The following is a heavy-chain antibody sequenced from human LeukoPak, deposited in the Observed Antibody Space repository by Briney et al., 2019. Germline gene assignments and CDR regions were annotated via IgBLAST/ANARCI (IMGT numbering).Heavy chain of an antibody. Sequence: PGGSLRLSCAASGFTVSNNYMSWVRQAPGKGLEWVSVIYSGGNTYYADSVKGRFTISRDNSKNTLFLQMNSLRAEDTGVYYCGRGSAASGFDPWGQGTLVTVSS. CDR3: GRGSAASGFDP. D-gene: IGHD6-13*01. CDR1: GFTVSNNY. J-gene: IGHJ5*02. V-gene: IGHV3-53*01. CDR2: IYSGGNT.